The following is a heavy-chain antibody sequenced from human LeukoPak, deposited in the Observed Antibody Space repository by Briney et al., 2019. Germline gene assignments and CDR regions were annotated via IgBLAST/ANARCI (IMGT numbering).Heavy chain of an antibody. Sequence: NSSETLSLTCTVSGGSISSSSYYWGWIRQPPGKGLEWIGSIYYSGGTYYNPSLKSRVTISVDTSKNQFSLKLSSVTAADTAVYYCARLIKVGMVRATMYNWFDPWGQGTLVTVSS. J-gene: IGHJ5*02. CDR2: IYYSGGT. CDR1: GGSISSSSYY. D-gene: IGHD3-10*01. CDR3: ARLIKVGMVRATMYNWFDP. V-gene: IGHV4-39*01.